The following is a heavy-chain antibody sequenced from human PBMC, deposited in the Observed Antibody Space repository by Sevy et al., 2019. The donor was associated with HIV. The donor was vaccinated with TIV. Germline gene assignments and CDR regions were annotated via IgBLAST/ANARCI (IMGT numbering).Heavy chain of an antibody. Sequence: GESLKISCKGSGYSFTAYWIDWVRQVPGKGLEWMGTIYPGDSETRYSPSVQGQVTISADKSLTTAYLQWSSLKASDTAVYYCARPTGLKVGLDVGTLDIWGKGTMVTVSS. CDR2: IYPGDSET. CDR1: GYSFTAYW. J-gene: IGHJ3*02. D-gene: IGHD1-26*01. V-gene: IGHV5-51*01. CDR3: ARPTGLKVGLDVGTLDI.